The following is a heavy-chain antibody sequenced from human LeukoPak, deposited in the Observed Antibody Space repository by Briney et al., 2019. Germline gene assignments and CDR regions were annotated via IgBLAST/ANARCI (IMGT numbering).Heavy chain of an antibody. CDR3: ARDVNWGHFNY. J-gene: IGHJ4*02. CDR2: IREDGS. D-gene: IGHD7-27*01. Sequence: GGSLRLSCAASGFTFSTYWMSWVPQAPGKGLEWVASIREDGSDYVASMKGRFAISRDNAKNSLYLEMNSLRAEDTAVYYCARDVNWGHFNYWGQGTLVTVSS. CDR1: GFTFSTYW. V-gene: IGHV3-7*01.